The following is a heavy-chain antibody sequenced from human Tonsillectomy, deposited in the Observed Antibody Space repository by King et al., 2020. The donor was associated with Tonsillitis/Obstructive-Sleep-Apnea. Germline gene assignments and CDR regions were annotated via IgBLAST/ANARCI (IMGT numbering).Heavy chain of an antibody. Sequence: LQLQESGPGLVKPSETLSLSCFVSGGSISSSRYYWGWIRQPPGKGLEWIGTIYYNGDTYYNPSLKSRVTVSIDTSERHFSLKLTSVTAADTVVYYCVRQAPDRDNYYYYVGVWGKGTTVTVSS. CDR2: IYYNGDT. J-gene: IGHJ6*03. D-gene: IGHD3-22*01. CDR1: GGSISSSRYY. V-gene: IGHV4-39*01. CDR3: VRQAPDRDNYYYYVGV.